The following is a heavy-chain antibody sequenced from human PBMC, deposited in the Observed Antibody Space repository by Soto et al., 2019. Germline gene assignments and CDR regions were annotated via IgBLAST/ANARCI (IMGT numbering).Heavy chain of an antibody. V-gene: IGHV4-59*01. CDR2: IYYSGST. D-gene: IGHD5-12*01. CDR3: VRVSVGYSGYEPFDY. Sequence: KTSETLSLTCTVSGGSISSYYWSWIRQPPGKGLERIGYIYYSGSTNYNPSLKSRVTISVDTSKNQFSLKLSSVTAADTAVYYCVRVSVGYSGYEPFDYWGRGTLVAVSS. J-gene: IGHJ4*02. CDR1: GGSISSYY.